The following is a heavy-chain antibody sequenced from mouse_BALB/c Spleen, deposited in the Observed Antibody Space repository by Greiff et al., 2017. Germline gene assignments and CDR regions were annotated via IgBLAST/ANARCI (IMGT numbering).Heavy chain of an antibody. CDR3: AREGTTVVDFDV. Sequence: EVQLQQSGPGLVKPSQSLSLTCSVTGYSITSGYYWNWIRQFPGNKLEWMGYISYDGSNNYNPSLKNRISITRDTSKNQFFLKLNSVTTEDTATYYCAREGTTVVDFDVWGAGTTVTVSS. D-gene: IGHD1-1*01. J-gene: IGHJ1*01. CDR2: ISYDGSN. CDR1: GYSITSGYY. V-gene: IGHV3-6*02.